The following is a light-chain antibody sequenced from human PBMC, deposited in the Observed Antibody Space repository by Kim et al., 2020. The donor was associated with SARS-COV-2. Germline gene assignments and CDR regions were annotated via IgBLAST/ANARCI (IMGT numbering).Light chain of an antibody. CDR2: AAS. CDR3: QQYYSYPRP. Sequence: SASTGDRVTITCRASQGISSYLAWYQQKPGKAPKLLIYAASTLQSGVPSRFSGSGSGTDFTLTISCLQSEDFATYYCQQYYSYPRPFGQGTKREI. J-gene: IGKJ1*01. CDR1: QGISSY. V-gene: IGKV1-8*01.